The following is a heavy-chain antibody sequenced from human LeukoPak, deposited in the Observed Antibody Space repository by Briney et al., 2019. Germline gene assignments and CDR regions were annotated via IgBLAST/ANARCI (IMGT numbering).Heavy chain of an antibody. CDR2: IYYSGST. V-gene: IGHV4-31*03. CDR3: ARGGILPLDY. Sequence: SQTLSLTCTVSGGSISSGGYYWRWIRQHPGKGLEWIGYIYYSGSTYYNPSLKSRVTISVDTSKNQFSLKLSSVTAADTAVYYCARGGILPLDYWGQGTLVTVSS. D-gene: IGHD2-15*01. J-gene: IGHJ4*02. CDR1: GGSISSGGYY.